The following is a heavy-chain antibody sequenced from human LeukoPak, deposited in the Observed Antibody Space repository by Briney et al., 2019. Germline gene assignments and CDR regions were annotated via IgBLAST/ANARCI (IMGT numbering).Heavy chain of an antibody. Sequence: GGSLRLSCAASGFTFSIYAMSWVRQAPGKGLEWVSAISGSGDRTYYADSVKGRFTVSRDISQNTLFLQMNSLRAEDTAVYYCAKLLRGVVVPYFDYWGQGTLVTVPS. J-gene: IGHJ4*02. CDR1: GFTFSIYA. D-gene: IGHD3-10*01. V-gene: IGHV3-23*01. CDR3: AKLLRGVVVPYFDY. CDR2: ISGSGDRT.